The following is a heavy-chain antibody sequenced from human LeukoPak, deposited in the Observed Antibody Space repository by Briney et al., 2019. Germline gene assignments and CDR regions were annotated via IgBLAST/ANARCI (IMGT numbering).Heavy chain of an antibody. CDR3: ASGNWNDRAFDI. J-gene: IGHJ3*02. CDR1: GLTFSGYW. CDR2: IKQDGSEK. Sequence: PGGSLRLSCAASGLTFSGYWMSWVRQAPGKGLEWVANIKQDGSEKYYVDSVKGRFTISRDNAKNSLYLQMNSLRVEDTAVYYCASGNWNDRAFDIWGQGTMAIVSS. D-gene: IGHD1-20*01. V-gene: IGHV3-7*01.